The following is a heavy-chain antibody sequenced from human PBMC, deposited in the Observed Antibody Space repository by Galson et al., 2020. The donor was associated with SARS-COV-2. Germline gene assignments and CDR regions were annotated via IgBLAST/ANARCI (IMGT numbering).Heavy chain of an antibody. D-gene: IGHD3-22*01. CDR3: ARDKGSGFQMHWYFEL. CDR2: IAGSGAYK. V-gene: IGHV3-21*01. CDR1: GFTFRDHH. J-gene: IGHJ2*01. Sequence: GGSLRLSCAASGFTFRDHHMIWVRQAPGKGLEWVSSIAGSGAYKYYADSMKGRFTISRDNAKNSVYLQLNSLRDEDTAVYYCARDKGSGFQMHWYFELWGRGTLVSVSS.